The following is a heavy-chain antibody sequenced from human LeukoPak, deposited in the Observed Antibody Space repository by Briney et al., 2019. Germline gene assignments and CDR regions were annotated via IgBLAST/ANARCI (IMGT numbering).Heavy chain of an antibody. CDR3: ARDFGSSWGNWFDP. Sequence: RGSLRLSCAASGITFSSYSMNWVRQAPGKGLEWVSYISSSSGTIYYSDSVKGRFIISRDNAKNSLWLQMNSLRAEDTAVYYCARDFGSSWGNWFDPWGQGTLVTVSS. CDR1: GITFSSYS. V-gene: IGHV3-48*01. D-gene: IGHD6-13*01. J-gene: IGHJ5*02. CDR2: ISSSSGTI.